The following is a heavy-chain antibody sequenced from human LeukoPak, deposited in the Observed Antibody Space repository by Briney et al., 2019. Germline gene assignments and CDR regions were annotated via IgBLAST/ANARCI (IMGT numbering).Heavy chain of an antibody. D-gene: IGHD3-3*01. CDR1: GYTFTGYY. CDR2: INPNSGGT. V-gene: IGHV1-2*02. J-gene: IGHJ5*02. Sequence: GASVKVSCKASGYTFTGYYMHWVRQAPGQGLEWMGWINPNSGGTNYAQKFQGRVTMTRDTSISTAYMELSRLRSDDTAVYYCARQNYYDFSNWFDPWGQGTLVTVSS. CDR3: ARQNYYDFSNWFDP.